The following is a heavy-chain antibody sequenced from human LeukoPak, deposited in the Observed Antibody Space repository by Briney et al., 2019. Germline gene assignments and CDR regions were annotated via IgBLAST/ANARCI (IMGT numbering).Heavy chain of an antibody. CDR2: INTNTGNP. Sequence: ASVKVSCKASGYTFTSYAMNWVRQAPGQGLEWMGWINTNTGNPTYAQGFTGRFVFSLDTSVSTAYLQISSLKAEDTAVYYCARSEDDDCSSTSCYRYGMDVWGQGTTVTVSS. J-gene: IGHJ6*02. V-gene: IGHV7-4-1*02. CDR1: GYTFTSYA. D-gene: IGHD2-2*01. CDR3: ARSEDDDCSSTSCYRYGMDV.